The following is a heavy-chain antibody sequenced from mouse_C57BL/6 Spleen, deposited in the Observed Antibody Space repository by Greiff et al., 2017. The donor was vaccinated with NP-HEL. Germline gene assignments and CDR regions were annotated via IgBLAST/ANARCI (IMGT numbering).Heavy chain of an antibody. CDR1: GYSFTSYY. V-gene: IGHV1-66*01. CDR3: TRKSPYSNYQAIDY. J-gene: IGHJ4*01. CDR2: IYPGSGST. D-gene: IGHD2-5*01. Sequence: VQLQQSGPELVKPGASVKISCKASGYSFTSYYIHWVKQRPGQGLEWIGWIYPGSGSTKYNEKFKGKAILTADTSSSTAYMQLSSLTAEDSAVYYCTRKSPYSNYQAIDYWGQGTSVTVSS.